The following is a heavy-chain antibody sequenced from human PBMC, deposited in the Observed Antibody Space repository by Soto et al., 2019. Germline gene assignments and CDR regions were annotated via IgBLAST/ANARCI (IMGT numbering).Heavy chain of an antibody. D-gene: IGHD2-15*01. V-gene: IGHV3-23*01. CDR1: GFTFSSYA. J-gene: IGHJ4*02. CDR3: AKDLRVRQPVTGCYDY. Sequence: EVQLLESGGGLVQPGGSLRLSCAASGFTFSSYAMSWVRQAPGKGLEWVSTISGSGGSTYYADSVKGRFTISRDNSKNTLYLQMNTLRAEDTAVYHCAKDLRVRQPVTGCYDYWGQGTLVTVSS. CDR2: ISGSGGST.